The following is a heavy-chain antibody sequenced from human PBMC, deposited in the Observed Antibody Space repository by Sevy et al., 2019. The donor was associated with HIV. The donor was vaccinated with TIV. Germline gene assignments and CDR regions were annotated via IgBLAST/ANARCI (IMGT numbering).Heavy chain of an antibody. CDR3: AREGCTKPHDY. V-gene: IGHV3-23*01. D-gene: IGHD2-8*01. CDR1: GFTFSKYS. Sequence: GSLRLSCAASGFTFSKYSMSWVRQPPGKGLAGVSTLSFGCGEINHADSVKGRFTISRDNSKNSLYLQMNNLRAEDTAVYYCAREGCTKPHDYWGQGTLVTVSS. CDR2: LSFGCGEI. J-gene: IGHJ4*02.